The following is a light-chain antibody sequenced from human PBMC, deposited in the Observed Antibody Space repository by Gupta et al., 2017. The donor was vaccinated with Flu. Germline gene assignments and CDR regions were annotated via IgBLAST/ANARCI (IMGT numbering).Light chain of an antibody. J-gene: IGKJ1*01. V-gene: IGKV3-20*01. Sequence: IVLTQSPVTLSLSPGERATLSCRASQSVRGDYVAWYQQRPGRAPRLLIYDAFKKAIGIPDRFSGSGSGTDFTLTINRLEPEDVAVYYCQQEGRAPKAFGQGTKVEI. CDR1: QSVRGDY. CDR3: QQEGRAPKA. CDR2: DAF.